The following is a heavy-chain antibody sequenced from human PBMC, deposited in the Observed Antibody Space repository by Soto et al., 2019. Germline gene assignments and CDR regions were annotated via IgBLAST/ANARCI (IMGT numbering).Heavy chain of an antibody. J-gene: IGHJ6*02. CDR1: GDSVTGSSYY. CDR2: IYYGDFT. Sequence: PSETLSLTCAVSGDSVTGSSYYWCWVRQSPGKGLEGIADIYYGDFTNYSPSLMRRAAISVDTSRNRVSLKLTSVTAADPAVYSCAARQVSANAYASPVPYHFYGMAVWGQGTTVTVSS. V-gene: IGHV4-61*01. D-gene: IGHD2-2*01. CDR3: AARQVSANAYASPVPYHFYGMAV.